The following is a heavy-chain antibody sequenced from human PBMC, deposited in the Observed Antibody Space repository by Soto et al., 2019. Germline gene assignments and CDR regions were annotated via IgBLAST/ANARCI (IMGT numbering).Heavy chain of an antibody. J-gene: IGHJ4*02. CDR3: ARESTTSGDLDF. D-gene: IGHD3-10*01. CDR2: ISYDGSIK. Sequence: QVQLVESGGGVVQPGRSLRLSCAASGFTFSSHSIQWVRQAPGKGLEWVAVISYDGSIKYYADSVKGRFTISRDNSKNTAYLQMTSLCVEDKDVFYCARESTTSGDLDFWGQGTLVIVAA. CDR1: GFTFSSHS. V-gene: IGHV3-30-3*01.